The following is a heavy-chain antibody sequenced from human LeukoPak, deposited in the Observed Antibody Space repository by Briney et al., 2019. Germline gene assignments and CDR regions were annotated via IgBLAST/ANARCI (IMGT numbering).Heavy chain of an antibody. CDR3: ARDPLIGGSGWFDP. V-gene: IGHV1-2*02. CDR1: GYTFTVYY. Sequence: ASVTVSFKASGYTFTVYYIHWVRLAPGQGLEWMGWIYPNTGGTHSAQKFQGRVTMTRDTSISTAYMELSRLRSDDTAIYYCARDPLIGGSGWFDPWGQGTLVTVSS. J-gene: IGHJ5*02. D-gene: IGHD1-26*01. CDR2: IYPNTGGT.